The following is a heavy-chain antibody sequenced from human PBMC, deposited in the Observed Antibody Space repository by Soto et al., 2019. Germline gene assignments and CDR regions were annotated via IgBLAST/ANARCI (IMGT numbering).Heavy chain of an antibody. D-gene: IGHD4-17*01. CDR2: ISSSGSTI. CDR3: ATQPDYGDYVDY. Sequence: GGSLRLACAASGFTFSDYYMSWIRQAPGKGLEWVSYISSSGSTIYYADSVKGRFTISRDNAKNSLYLQMNSLRAEDTAVYYCATQPDYGDYVDYWGQGTLVTVSS. J-gene: IGHJ4*02. V-gene: IGHV3-11*01. CDR1: GFTFSDYY.